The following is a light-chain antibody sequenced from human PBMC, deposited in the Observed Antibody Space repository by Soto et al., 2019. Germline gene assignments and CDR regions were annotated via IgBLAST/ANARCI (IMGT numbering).Light chain of an antibody. V-gene: IGKV1-39*01. CDR2: LTS. CDR3: QQSYSTPYT. Sequence: DIQMTQSPSSLSASVGDRVTITCRASQSISNYLNWYQQKPGKAPKLLIYLTSNLQSGVPSRFSGSGSGTDFTLTISSLQPEDFATYYCQQSYSTPYTFGQGTKLGIK. CDR1: QSISNY. J-gene: IGKJ2*01.